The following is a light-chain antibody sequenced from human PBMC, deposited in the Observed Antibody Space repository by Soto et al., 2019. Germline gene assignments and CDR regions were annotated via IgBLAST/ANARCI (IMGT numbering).Light chain of an antibody. J-gene: IGLJ1*01. Sequence: QSVLTQPPSASGSPGQSVAISCTGTSSDVGATDYVSWYQQHSGKAPKLLLYEVNKRPSGVPDRFSDSKSGNTASLTVSALQADDEADYYCISHAGASNVLGTGTKLTVL. CDR2: EVN. V-gene: IGLV2-8*01. CDR3: ISHAGASNV. CDR1: SSDVGATDY.